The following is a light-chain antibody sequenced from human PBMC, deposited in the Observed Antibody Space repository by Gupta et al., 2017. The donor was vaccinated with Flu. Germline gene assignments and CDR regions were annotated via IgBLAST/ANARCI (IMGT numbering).Light chain of an antibody. J-gene: IGKJ3*01. CDR1: QSLLHSDGYNY. CDR2: LGS. Sequence: EILRTQSPLSLSVTPGEPAPIFCRSSQSLLHSDGYNYLDWYLQKPGQSPQLLIYLGSNRAPGVPDRFSGSGSGTDFTLKISRVEAEDVGIYYCMQALQTPWTFGHGTKVEI. CDR3: MQALQTPWT. V-gene: IGKV2-28*01.